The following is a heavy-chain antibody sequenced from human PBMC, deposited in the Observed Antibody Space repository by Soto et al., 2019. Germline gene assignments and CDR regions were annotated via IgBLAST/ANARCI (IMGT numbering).Heavy chain of an antibody. Sequence: QVQLVQSGAEVQKPGSSVKVSCKASGGSFSTYGINWVRLAPGQGLEWMVGIIPKFGTTNYAKKFRGRVTITEDESTNTAYMELNYLRSEDTAVYFCARELDPYYGGNALSLDYWGQGTLVTVSS. V-gene: IGHV1-69*13. CDR3: ARELDPYYGGNALSLDY. CDR2: IIPKFGTT. J-gene: IGHJ4*02. D-gene: IGHD4-17*01. CDR1: GGSFSTYG.